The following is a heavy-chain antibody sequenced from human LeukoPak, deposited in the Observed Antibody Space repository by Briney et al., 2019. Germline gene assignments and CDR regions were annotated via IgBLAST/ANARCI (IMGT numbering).Heavy chain of an antibody. CDR3: ARVPPLRDYGDYYPGYGMDV. Sequence: SETLSLTCTVSGGSISSYYWSWIRQPPGKGLEWIGYIYYSGSTNYNPSLKSRVTISVDTSKNQFSLKLSSVTAADTAVYYCARVPPLRDYGDYYPGYGMDVWGPGTTVTVSS. J-gene: IGHJ6*02. CDR1: GGSISSYY. D-gene: IGHD4-17*01. CDR2: IYYSGST. V-gene: IGHV4-59*01.